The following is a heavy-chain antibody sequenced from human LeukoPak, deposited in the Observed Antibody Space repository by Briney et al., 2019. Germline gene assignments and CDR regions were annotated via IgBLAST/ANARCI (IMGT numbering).Heavy chain of an antibody. Sequence: GGSLRLSCAASGFTFSSHWMHWVRQAPGKGLVWVSRINSDGSDTSYADSVKGRFTISRDNSQNTLYLQMNSLRAEDTALYYCARRSGSSYGHFDYWGQGTLVTVSS. CDR3: ARRSGSSYGHFDY. V-gene: IGHV3-74*01. CDR2: INSDGSDT. J-gene: IGHJ4*02. D-gene: IGHD1-26*01. CDR1: GFTFSSHW.